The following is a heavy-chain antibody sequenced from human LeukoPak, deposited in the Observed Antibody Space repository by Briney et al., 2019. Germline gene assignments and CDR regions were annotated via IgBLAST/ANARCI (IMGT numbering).Heavy chain of an antibody. CDR3: AKWKNNNSGFDH. Sequence: PGGSLRLSCEASELTFTTYGMHWVRQAPGKGLEWVAFISYDASNEYYADSVKGRFTISRDNSKNTLYLQMNSLRAEDTAVYYCAKWKNNNSGFDHWGQGTLVTVSS. CDR1: ELTFTTYG. CDR2: ISYDASNE. D-gene: IGHD5-12*01. V-gene: IGHV3-30*02. J-gene: IGHJ5*02.